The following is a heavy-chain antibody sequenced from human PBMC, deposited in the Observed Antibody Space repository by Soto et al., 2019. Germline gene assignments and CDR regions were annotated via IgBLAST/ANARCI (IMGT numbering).Heavy chain of an antibody. D-gene: IGHD1-20*01. CDR2: IGTAGDT. Sequence: GGSLRLCCAASGFTFSSYDMHWVRQATGKGLEWVSAIGTAGDTYYPGSVKGRFTISRENAKNSLYLQMNSLRAGDTAVYYCARAVSRRDAFDIWGQGTMVTVSS. J-gene: IGHJ3*02. CDR1: GFTFSSYD. CDR3: ARAVSRRDAFDI. V-gene: IGHV3-13*01.